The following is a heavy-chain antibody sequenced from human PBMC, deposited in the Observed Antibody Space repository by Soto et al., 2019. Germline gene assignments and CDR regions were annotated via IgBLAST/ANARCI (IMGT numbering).Heavy chain of an antibody. V-gene: IGHV3-30-3*01. D-gene: IGHD2-15*01. Sequence: QVQLVESGGGVVQPGRSLRLSCAASGFTFRSYAMHWVRQAPGKGLECVAVIAYDGSNKFYRNYVKGRITISRDNSKNTLYLQINSLRYEDTAVYYCARGDREDIAVVIGARPGEYGVDVWGQGARVTVSS. CDR2: IAYDGSNK. CDR3: ARGDREDIAVVIGARPGEYGVDV. CDR1: GFTFRSYA. J-gene: IGHJ6*02.